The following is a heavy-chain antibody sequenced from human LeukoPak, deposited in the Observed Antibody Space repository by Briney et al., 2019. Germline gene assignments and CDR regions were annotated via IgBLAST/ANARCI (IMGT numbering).Heavy chain of an antibody. V-gene: IGHV4-59*12. CDR3: ARGLASGYPPIPFDY. D-gene: IGHD3-3*01. Sequence: SETLSLTCTVSGGSFSSYYWSWIRQPPGKGLEWSGYIYYSGSTNYNPSLKSRVTISVDTSRNQFSLNLTSVTAADTAIYYCARGLASGYPPIPFDYWGQGTQVTVSS. CDR2: IYYSGST. CDR1: GGSFSSYY. J-gene: IGHJ4*02.